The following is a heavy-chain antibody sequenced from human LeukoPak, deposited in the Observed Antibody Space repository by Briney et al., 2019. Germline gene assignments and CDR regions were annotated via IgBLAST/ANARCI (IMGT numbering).Heavy chain of an antibody. J-gene: IGHJ4*02. Sequence: GGSLRLSCEASGFTFSSYWMHRVRQAPGKGLVWVSRIKYDGSKTGYADSVKGRFTISRDNAKNTVYLQMNSLRVEDTAVYYCGRDIAAAGTDWGQGTLVTVSS. CDR2: IKYDGSKT. V-gene: IGHV3-74*01. CDR3: GRDIAAAGTD. D-gene: IGHD6-13*01. CDR1: GFTFSSYW.